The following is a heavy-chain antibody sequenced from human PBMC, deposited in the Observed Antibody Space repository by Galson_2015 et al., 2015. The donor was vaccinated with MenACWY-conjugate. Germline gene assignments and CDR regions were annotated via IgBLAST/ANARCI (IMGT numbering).Heavy chain of an antibody. CDR3: ARGLIGYSSGPLDF. D-gene: IGHD6-19*01. Sequence: SLRLSCAASGFTFSSYTMHWVRQTPGKGLEWVALMSYDGSNQYYADSLKGRLTISRDNSKSTLYLQMDSLRAEDTAVYYRARGLIGYSSGPLDFWGQGALVTVSS. V-gene: IGHV3-30*01. J-gene: IGHJ4*02. CDR1: GFTFSSYT. CDR2: MSYDGSNQ.